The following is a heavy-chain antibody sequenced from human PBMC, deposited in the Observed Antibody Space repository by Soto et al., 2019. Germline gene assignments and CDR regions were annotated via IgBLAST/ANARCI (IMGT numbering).Heavy chain of an antibody. CDR1: GFTFDNYA. V-gene: IGHV3-23*01. J-gene: IGHJ4*02. D-gene: IGHD6-19*01. Sequence: EVSLLESGGGLVQPGGSLRLSCAASGFTFDNYAMGWVRRAPGTGLEWVSSIGGSGGSPEYSDSAKGRFTISRDNSKKRLFLQRNSLRAADTAVYYCGISAEAVAGTVYGLWGQGTLVPVCS. CDR2: IGGSGGSP. CDR3: GISAEAVAGTVYGL.